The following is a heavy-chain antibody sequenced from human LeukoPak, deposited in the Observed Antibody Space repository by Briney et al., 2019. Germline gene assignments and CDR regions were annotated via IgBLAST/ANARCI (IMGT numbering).Heavy chain of an antibody. V-gene: IGHV3-23*01. J-gene: IGHJ6*03. D-gene: IGHD2-15*01. CDR1: GFTFSSYA. CDR3: ARYPALIEAYYYNYKDV. CDR2: ISDSGGNT. Sequence: GGSLRLSCAASGFTFSSYAMSWVRQAPGKGLEWVSAISDSGGNTYYADSVKGRFTISRDNSKTTLYLQMNSLRAEDTAVYYCARYPALIEAYYYNYKDVWGKGTTVTVSS.